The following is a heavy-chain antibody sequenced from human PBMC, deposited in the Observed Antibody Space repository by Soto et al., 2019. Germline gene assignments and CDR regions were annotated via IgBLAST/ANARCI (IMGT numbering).Heavy chain of an antibody. CDR2: VSTSGRST. V-gene: IGHV3-64D*06. Sequence: PGESLKISCSASGFIFSESTIYWVRQVPGKGLEAISAVSTSGRSTYYADSVKDRFTISRDNSKNTLFLQMGSLRPEDTAIYYCVEQAHGLDGVAFDYWGQGTQVTVSS. CDR1: GFIFSEST. J-gene: IGHJ4*02. D-gene: IGHD2-15*01. CDR3: VEQAHGLDGVAFDY.